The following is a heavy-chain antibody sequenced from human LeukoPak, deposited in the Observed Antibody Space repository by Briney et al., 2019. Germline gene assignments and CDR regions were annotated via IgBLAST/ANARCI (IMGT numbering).Heavy chain of an antibody. CDR3: ARPYYHDSPDAFDI. V-gene: IGHV1-2*02. CDR1: GYTFTGYY. J-gene: IGHJ3*02. D-gene: IGHD3-22*01. CDR2: INPNSGGT. Sequence: GASVKVSCKASGYTFTGYYMHWVRQAPGQGLEWMGWINPNSGGTNYAQKFQGRVTMTRDTSISTAYMELSRLRSDDTAVYYCARPYYHDSPDAFDIWGQGTMVTVSS.